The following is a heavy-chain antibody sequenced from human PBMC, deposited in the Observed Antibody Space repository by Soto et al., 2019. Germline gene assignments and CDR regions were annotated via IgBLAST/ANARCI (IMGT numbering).Heavy chain of an antibody. V-gene: IGHV1-46*01. CDR3: ARGGWYSYGPDYYYYGMDV. CDR2: INPSGGGT. Sequence: GASVKVSCKASGYTFTSYYMHWVRQAPGQGLEWMGIINPSGGGTSYAQKFQGRVTMTRDTSTSTVYMELSSLRSEDTAVYYCARGGWYSYGPDYYYYGMDVWGQGTTVTVSS. J-gene: IGHJ6*02. D-gene: IGHD5-18*01. CDR1: GYTFTSYY.